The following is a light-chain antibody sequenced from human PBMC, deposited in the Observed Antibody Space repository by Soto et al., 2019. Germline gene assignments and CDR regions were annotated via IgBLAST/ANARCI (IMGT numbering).Light chain of an antibody. CDR2: EVS. CDR3: SSYAGSNNLGV. CDR1: INDVGGYNY. V-gene: IGLV2-8*01. Sequence: QSALTQPPSASGSPGQSVTISCTGTINDVGGYNYVSWYQQHPGKAPKLMIYEVSKRPSGVPDRFSGSKSGNTASLTVSGLQAEDEADYYCSSYAGSNNLGVFGGGTKLTVL. J-gene: IGLJ3*02.